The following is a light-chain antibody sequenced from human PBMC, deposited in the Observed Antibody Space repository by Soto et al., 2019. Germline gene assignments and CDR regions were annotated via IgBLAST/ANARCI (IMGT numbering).Light chain of an antibody. CDR3: QQYNSYRYT. J-gene: IGKJ2*01. CDR2: KAS. CDR1: QSISSW. V-gene: IGKV1-5*03. Sequence: DIQMTQSPSTLSASVGDRVTITCRASQSISSWFAWYQQKPGKAPKLLIYKASSLESGVPSRFSGSGSGTEFTLTLSSLQPDDFATYYCQQYNSYRYTFGQGTKLEIK.